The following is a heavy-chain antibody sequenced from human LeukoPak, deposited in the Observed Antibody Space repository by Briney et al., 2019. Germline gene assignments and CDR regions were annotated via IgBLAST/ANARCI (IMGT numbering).Heavy chain of an antibody. J-gene: IGHJ6*03. CDR3: ARDRVWQWLVRDYYYYMGV. Sequence: PGGSLRLSCAASGFTFSSYWMSWVRQAPGKGLEWVANIKQDGSEKYYVDSVKGRFTISRDNAKNSLYLQMNSLRAEDTAVYYCARDRVWQWLVRDYYYYMGVWGKGTTVTVSS. D-gene: IGHD6-19*01. V-gene: IGHV3-7*01. CDR2: IKQDGSEK. CDR1: GFTFSSYW.